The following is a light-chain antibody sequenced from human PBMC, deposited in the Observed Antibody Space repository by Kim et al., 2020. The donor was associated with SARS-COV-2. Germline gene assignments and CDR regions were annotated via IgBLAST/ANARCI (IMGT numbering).Light chain of an antibody. CDR3: QSYDNSLSAWV. CDR2: GNS. Sequence: SVTISCTGSSSNIGTGYDVHWYQQLPGTAPKLLIFGNSNRPSGVPDRFSGSKSGTSASLAITGLQAEDEADYYCQSYDNSLSAWVFGGGTKVTVL. CDR1: SSNIGTGYD. J-gene: IGLJ3*02. V-gene: IGLV1-40*01.